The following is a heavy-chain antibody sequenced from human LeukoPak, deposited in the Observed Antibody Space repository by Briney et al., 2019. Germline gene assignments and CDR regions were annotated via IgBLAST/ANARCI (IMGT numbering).Heavy chain of an antibody. J-gene: IGHJ6*02. CDR1: GGTFSSYG. V-gene: IGHV1-69*13. Sequence: SVKVSCMASGGTFSSYGINWVRQAPGQGLEWMGGIIPIFGTADYAPKFQGRVTITADESTSTAYVELSNLRSEDTAVYYCARVALGRRWLPSSYYYGMDVWGQGTTVTVSS. CDR2: IIPIFGTA. D-gene: IGHD5-24*01. CDR3: ARVALGRRWLPSSYYYGMDV.